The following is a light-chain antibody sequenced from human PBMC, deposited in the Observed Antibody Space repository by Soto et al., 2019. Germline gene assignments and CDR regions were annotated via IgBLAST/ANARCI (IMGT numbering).Light chain of an antibody. Sequence: DIQMTQSPFTLAASVGDRVTITCRASQSISSWLAWYQQKPGKAPKLLIYKVSSLESGVQSSFSGSGSGTESTLTIRSLQPDDFATYYCKQYNSWWTCGQGTKVDIK. CDR1: QSISSW. V-gene: IGKV1-5*03. J-gene: IGKJ1*01. CDR3: KQYNSWWT. CDR2: KVS.